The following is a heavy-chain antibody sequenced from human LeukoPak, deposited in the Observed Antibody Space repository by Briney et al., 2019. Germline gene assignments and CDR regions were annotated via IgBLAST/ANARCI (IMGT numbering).Heavy chain of an antibody. CDR1: GGSISSGGYY. V-gene: IGHV4-31*03. CDR3: ARAPEWTYYFDY. J-gene: IGHJ4*02. D-gene: IGHD3-3*01. CDR2: IYYSGST. Sequence: SQTLSLTCTVSGGSISSGGYYWSWIRQHPGKSLEWIGYIYYSGSTYYNPSLKSRVTISVDTSKNQFSLKLSSVTAADTAVYYCARAPEWTYYFDYWGQGTLVTVSS.